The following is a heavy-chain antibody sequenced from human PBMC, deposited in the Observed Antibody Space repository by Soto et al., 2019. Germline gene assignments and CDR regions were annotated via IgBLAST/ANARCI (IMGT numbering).Heavy chain of an antibody. CDR1: GFIFSFYT. CDR3: AREDYAGASPRFDY. J-gene: IGHJ4*02. D-gene: IGHD4-17*01. CDR2: ISSSSSNI. Sequence: VGSLRLSCAASGFIFSFYTMTWVRQAPGKGLEWVSSISSSSSNIEYADSVKGRFSVSRDNANNSLFLQINSLRAEDTAVYYCAREDYAGASPRFDYWGLGALVTVSS. V-gene: IGHV3-21*01.